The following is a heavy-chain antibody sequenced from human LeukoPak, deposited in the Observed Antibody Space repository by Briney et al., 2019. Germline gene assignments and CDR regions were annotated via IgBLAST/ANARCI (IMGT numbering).Heavy chain of an antibody. V-gene: IGHV1-8*01. J-gene: IGHJ4*02. D-gene: IGHD3-10*01. CDR3: ARSGNYPDY. Sequence: ASVKVSCKASGYTFTSYDINWVRQAAGKGLEWMGWMSPNSGNTGYAQNFHGRVTMTRNTSISTAYMELSSLRSEDTAVYYCARSGNYPDYWGQGTLVTVSS. CDR2: MSPNSGNT. CDR1: GYTFTSYD.